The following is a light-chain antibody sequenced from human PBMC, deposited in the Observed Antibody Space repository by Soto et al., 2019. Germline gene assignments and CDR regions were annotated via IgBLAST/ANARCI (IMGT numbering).Light chain of an antibody. CDR3: QQFGSSPS. CDR2: GAS. CDR1: QSVSSSY. J-gene: IGKJ3*01. Sequence: EIVLTQSPGTLSLSPGERATLSCRASQSVSSSYLAWYRQRPGQAPRLLIYGASIRATGIPDRFSGSGSGTDSTLTISRLEPEDFAVSYCQQFGSSPSFGPGTTVDI. V-gene: IGKV3-20*01.